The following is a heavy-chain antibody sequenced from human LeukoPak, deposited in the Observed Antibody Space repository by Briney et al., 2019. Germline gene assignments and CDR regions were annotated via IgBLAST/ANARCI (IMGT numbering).Heavy chain of an antibody. CDR1: GYTFTGYY. CDR2: NNPNNGGT. V-gene: IGHV1-2*02. Sequence: AAAKVSCKASGYTFTGYYMDWVRQAPGQGVEWMGRNNPNNGGTNYAQKFQGRVTMTRDTSISTAYMEESRLRSDDTTVYYCARVLWQGPAANLGYWGQGTLVTVSS. J-gene: IGHJ4*02. D-gene: IGHD2-2*01. CDR3: ARVLWQGPAANLGY.